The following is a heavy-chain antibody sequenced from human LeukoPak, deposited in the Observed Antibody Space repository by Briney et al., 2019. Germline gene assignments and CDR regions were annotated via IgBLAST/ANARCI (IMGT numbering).Heavy chain of an antibody. D-gene: IGHD3-22*01. V-gene: IGHV3-23*01. J-gene: IGHJ4*02. Sequence: PGGSLRLSCAASGFTFSSYAMSWVRQAPGKGLEWVSAISGSGGSTYYADSVKGRFSISRDNSKNTLYLQMNSLRAEDTAVYYCAKATMIVVVTWGIDYWGQGTLVTVSS. CDR1: GFTFSSYA. CDR2: ISGSGGST. CDR3: AKATMIVVVTWGIDY.